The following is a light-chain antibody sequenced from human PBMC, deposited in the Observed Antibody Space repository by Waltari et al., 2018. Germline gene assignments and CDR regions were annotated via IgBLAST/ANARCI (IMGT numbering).Light chain of an antibody. CDR2: RTN. V-gene: IGLV7-43*01. J-gene: IGLJ3*02. CDR1: TGAVTSGFY. Sequence: QTVVTQEPSLTVSPGGTVTLTCASSTGAVTSGFYPSWFQQKPGQPPRALLYRTNNKHSWTPARFSGSLLGGKAALTLSGVQVEDEAEYYCLLYYGGAQVFGGGTKLTVL. CDR3: LLYYGGAQV.